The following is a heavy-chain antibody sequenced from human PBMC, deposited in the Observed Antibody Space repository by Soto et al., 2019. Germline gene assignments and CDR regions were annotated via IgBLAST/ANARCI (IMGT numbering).Heavy chain of an antibody. CDR2: IKSKTDGGTT. Sequence: GGSLRLSCAASGFTFSNAWMSWVRQAPGKGLEWVGRIKSKTDGGTTDYAAPVKGRFTISRDDSKNTLYLQMNSLKTEVTAVYYCTTDSIGDSHYYGMDVWGQGTTVTVSS. CDR3: TTDSIGDSHYYGMDV. CDR1: GFTFSNAW. V-gene: IGHV3-15*01. J-gene: IGHJ6*02. D-gene: IGHD2-15*01.